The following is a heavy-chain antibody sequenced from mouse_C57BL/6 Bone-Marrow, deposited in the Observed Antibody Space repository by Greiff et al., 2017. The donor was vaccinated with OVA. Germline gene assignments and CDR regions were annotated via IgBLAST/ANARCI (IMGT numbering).Heavy chain of an antibody. D-gene: IGHD2-3*01. Sequence: VQLQQSGPELVKPGASVKISCKASGYTFTDYYMNWVKQSHGKSLEWIGDINPNNGGTSYNQKFKGKATLTVDKSSSTAYMELRSLTSEDSAVYYCARHYDGPLAMDYWGQGTSVTVSS. CDR1: GYTFTDYY. V-gene: IGHV1-26*01. CDR2: INPNNGGT. J-gene: IGHJ4*01. CDR3: ARHYDGPLAMDY.